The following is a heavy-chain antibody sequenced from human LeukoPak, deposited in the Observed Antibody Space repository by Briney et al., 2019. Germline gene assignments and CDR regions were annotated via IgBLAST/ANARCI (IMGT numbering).Heavy chain of an antibody. Sequence: GALVKVSCKASGGTFSSYAISWVRQAPGQGLEWMGGIIPIFGTANYAQKFQGRVTITADESTSTAYMELSSLRSEDTAVYYCARVLMRRGYYFDYWGQGTLVTVSS. CDR1: GGTFSSYA. D-gene: IGHD3-10*01. J-gene: IGHJ4*02. V-gene: IGHV1-69*13. CDR3: ARVLMRRGYYFDY. CDR2: IIPIFGTA.